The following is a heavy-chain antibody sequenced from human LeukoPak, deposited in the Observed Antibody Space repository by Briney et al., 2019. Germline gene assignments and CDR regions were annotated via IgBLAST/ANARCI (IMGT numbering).Heavy chain of an antibody. CDR2: INYSGST. D-gene: IGHD1-1*01. Sequence: SETLSLTCAVYGGSFSGYYWSWIRQPPGKGLEWIGEINYSGSTNYNPSLKSRVTISVDTSKNQFSLKLSSVTAADTAVYYCARGGRDDRSIDYWGQGTLVTVSS. CDR3: ARGGRDDRSIDY. J-gene: IGHJ4*02. V-gene: IGHV4-34*01. CDR1: GGSFSGYY.